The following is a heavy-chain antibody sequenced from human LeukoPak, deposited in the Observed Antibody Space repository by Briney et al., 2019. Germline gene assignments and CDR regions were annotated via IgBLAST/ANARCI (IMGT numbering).Heavy chain of an antibody. V-gene: IGHV3-30*03. CDR3: ATQWRDYYYYYYMDV. D-gene: IGHD6-19*01. J-gene: IGHJ6*03. CDR1: GFTFSSYG. Sequence: GGSLRLSCAASGFTFSSYGMHWVRQAPGKGLEWVAVISYDGSNKYYADSVKGRFTISRDNSKNTLYLQMNSLRAEDTAVYYCATQWRDYYYYYYMDVWGKGTTVTVSS. CDR2: ISYDGSNK.